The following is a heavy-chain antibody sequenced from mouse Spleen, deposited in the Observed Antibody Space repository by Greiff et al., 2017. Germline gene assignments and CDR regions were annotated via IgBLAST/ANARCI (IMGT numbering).Heavy chain of an antibody. CDR1: GYTFTDYN. V-gene: IGHV1-18*01. CDR2: INPNNGGT. J-gene: IGHJ2*01. CDR3: ARLDSGTGSYFDY. Sequence: VQLQQSGPELVKPGASVKIPCKASGYTFTDYNMDWVKQSHGKSLEWIGDINPNNGGTIYNQKFKGKATLTVDKSSSTAYMELRSLTSEDTAVYYCARLDSGTGSYFDYWGQGTTLTVSS. D-gene: IGHD4-1*01.